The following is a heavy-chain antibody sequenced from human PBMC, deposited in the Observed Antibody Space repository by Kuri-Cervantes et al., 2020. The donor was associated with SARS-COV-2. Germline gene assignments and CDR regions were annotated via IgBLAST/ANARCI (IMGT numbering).Heavy chain of an antibody. CDR2: VSYNGTNK. CDR1: GFNYLNYA. CDR3: AKFRGSGWTDAFDI. Sequence: GESLKISCSASGFNYLNYAIHWVRQAPGTGLEWVAVVSYNGTNKYYADSVKGRFTISRDNSKNTLYLQMNSLRAEDTAVYYCAKFRGSGWTDAFDIWGQGTMVTVSS. D-gene: IGHD6-19*01. J-gene: IGHJ3*02. V-gene: IGHV3-30-3*02.